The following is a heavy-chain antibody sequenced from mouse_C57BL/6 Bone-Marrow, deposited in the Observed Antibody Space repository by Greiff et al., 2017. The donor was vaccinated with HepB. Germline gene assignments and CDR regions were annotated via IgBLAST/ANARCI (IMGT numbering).Heavy chain of an antibody. D-gene: IGHD4-1*01. J-gene: IGHJ4*01. Sequence: DVMLVESGGGLVKPGGSLKLSCAASGFTFSSYTMSWVRQTPEKRLEWVATISGGGGNTYYPDSVKGRFTISRDNAKNTLYLQMSSLRSEDTALYYCAILNWDVGMDYWGQGTSVTVSS. CDR1: GFTFSSYT. V-gene: IGHV5-9*01. CDR2: ISGGGGNT. CDR3: AILNWDVGMDY.